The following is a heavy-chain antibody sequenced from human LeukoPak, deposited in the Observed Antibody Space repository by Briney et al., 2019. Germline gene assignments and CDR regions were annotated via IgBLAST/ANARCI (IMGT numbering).Heavy chain of an antibody. CDR1: GFTFSSYA. CDR3: AKGSSSSRPYYFDY. V-gene: IGHV3-23*01. J-gene: IGHJ4*02. Sequence: QPGGSLRLFCAASGFTFSSYAMSWVRQAPGEGLEWVSAITNSGGSTYYADSVKGRFTISRDNSKNTLYLQMNSLRAEDTAIYYCAKGSSSSRPYYFDYWGQGTLVTVSS. CDR2: ITNSGGST. D-gene: IGHD6-13*01.